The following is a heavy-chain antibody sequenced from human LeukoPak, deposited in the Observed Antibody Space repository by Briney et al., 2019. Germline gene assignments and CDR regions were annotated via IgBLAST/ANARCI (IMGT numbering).Heavy chain of an antibody. CDR3: ARGGGSYIFGTELFPGHPIDY. D-gene: IGHD1-26*01. CDR1: GGSISSGGYY. Sequence: SQTLSLTCTVSGGSISSGGYYWSWIRQHPGKGLEWIGYIYYSGSTYYNPSLKSRVTISVDTSKNQFSLKLSSVTAADTAAYYCARGGGSYIFGTELFPGHPIDYWGQGTLVTVSS. J-gene: IGHJ4*02. V-gene: IGHV4-31*03. CDR2: IYYSGST.